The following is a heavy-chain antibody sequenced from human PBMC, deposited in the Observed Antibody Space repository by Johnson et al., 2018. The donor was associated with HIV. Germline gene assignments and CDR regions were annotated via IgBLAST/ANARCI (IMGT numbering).Heavy chain of an antibody. CDR3: AKGSRARAVYDFWSGVPDAFDI. Sequence: VQLLESGGGLLQPAGSLRLSPARSAHIFRNSWLHWVRQAPGKGLVWVARLYSDGSDTEYADFVKGRFTISSDNSKNSLYLQMNSLRPEDTAVYYCAKGSRARAVYDFWSGVPDAFDIWGQGTMVTVSS. CDR1: AHIFRNSW. D-gene: IGHD3-3*01. CDR2: LYSDGSDT. J-gene: IGHJ3*02. V-gene: IGHV3-74*02.